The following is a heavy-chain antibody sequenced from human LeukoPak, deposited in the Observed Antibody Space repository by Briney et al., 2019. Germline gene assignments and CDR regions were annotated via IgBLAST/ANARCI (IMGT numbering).Heavy chain of an antibody. CDR3: ARAYDYVWGSYRYTAGFDY. Sequence: GASVKVSCKASGYTFTSYYMHWVRQAPGQGLEWMGIINPSGGSTSYAQKFQGRDTMTRDTSTSTVYMELSSLRSEDTAVYYCARAYDYVWGSYRYTAGFDYWGQGTLVTVSS. D-gene: IGHD3-16*02. J-gene: IGHJ4*02. CDR1: GYTFTSYY. CDR2: INPSGGST. V-gene: IGHV1-46*01.